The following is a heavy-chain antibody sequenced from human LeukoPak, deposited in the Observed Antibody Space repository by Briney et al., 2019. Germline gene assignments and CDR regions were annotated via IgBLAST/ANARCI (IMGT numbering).Heavy chain of an antibody. V-gene: IGHV3-23*01. CDR1: GFPFSDFS. CDR2: TNSGGTTT. D-gene: IGHD3-10*02. Sequence: RGSLRLSCATSGFPFSDFSMTWVRQAPGKGLEWISTTNSGGTTTYCAESVKGRFTISRDNFKNALYLQMSSLRVEDTAIYYCAKQSYARSLGEGGPGTLVTVFS. CDR3: AKQSYARSLGE. J-gene: IGHJ4*02.